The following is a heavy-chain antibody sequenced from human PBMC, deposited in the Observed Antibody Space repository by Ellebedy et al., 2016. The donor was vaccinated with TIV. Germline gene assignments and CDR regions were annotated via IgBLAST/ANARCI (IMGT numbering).Heavy chain of an antibody. Sequence: MPSETLSLTCTVSGGSISTSSHSWGWIRQPPGKGLEWIGSINYSGSTFANPSLKSRVTTSVETSKNQFSLKLSSVTAADTAVYYCARPLVREWPDIWGQGTMVTVSS. CDR1: GGSISTSSHS. CDR3: ARPLVREWPDI. D-gene: IGHD3-10*02. V-gene: IGHV4-39*01. CDR2: INYSGST. J-gene: IGHJ3*02.